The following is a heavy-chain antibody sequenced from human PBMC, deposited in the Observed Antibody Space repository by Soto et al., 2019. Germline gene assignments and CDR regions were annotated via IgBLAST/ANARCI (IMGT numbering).Heavy chain of an antibody. J-gene: IGHJ4*02. D-gene: IGHD2-21*02. CDR3: ERDLTAESDY. Sequence: QVQLVQSGAEVKKPGASVKVSCKASGYTFTSYYMHWVRQAPGQGLEWMGVINPSGGSTNYAQKFQRRVNMTRDTSTSTVYMDLSSLRSEDTAVYYCERDLTAESDYWGQVTLVAVSS. V-gene: IGHV1-46*01. CDR1: GYTFTSYY. CDR2: INPSGGST.